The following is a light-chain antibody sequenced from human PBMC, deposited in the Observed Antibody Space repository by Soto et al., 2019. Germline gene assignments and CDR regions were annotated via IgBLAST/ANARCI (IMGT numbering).Light chain of an antibody. J-gene: IGKJ4*01. CDR2: AAS. CDR3: QKYNSAPLT. Sequence: DIQMTQSPSSLSASVGDRVTITCRASQGIGNSLAWYQQKPGKVPKLLSYAASTLQSGVPSRFSGSGSGTDFTLTISALLPEDVATYYCQKYNSAPLTFCGGTKVEIK. V-gene: IGKV1-27*01. CDR1: QGIGNS.